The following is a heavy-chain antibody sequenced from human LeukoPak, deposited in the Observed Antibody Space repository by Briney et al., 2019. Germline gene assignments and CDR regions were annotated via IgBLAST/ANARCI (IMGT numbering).Heavy chain of an antibody. CDR2: IYSGGAT. CDR1: GFTVSSKY. CDR3: ARDSRTGIPLCD. Sequence: GGSLRLSCAASGFTVSSKYMTWVRQAPGKGLEWVSVIYSGGATYYADSVKGRFTISRDNSRDTLFLQMNRLRVEDTAVYYCARDSRTGIPLCDWGQGTLVTVSS. J-gene: IGHJ4*02. D-gene: IGHD3-10*01. V-gene: IGHV3-66*01.